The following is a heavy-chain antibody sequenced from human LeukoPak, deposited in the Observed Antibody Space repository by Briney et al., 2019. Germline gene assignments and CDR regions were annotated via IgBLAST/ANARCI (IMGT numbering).Heavy chain of an antibody. Sequence: PGGFLRLSCAASGFTVSSNYMSWVRQAPGKGLEWVSAIYSGGSTYYADSVKGRFTISRDNSKNTLYLQMNSLRAEDTAVYYCARRYCSTCPTGHSFDLWGQGTMVTVSS. J-gene: IGHJ3*01. CDR3: ARRYCSTCPTGHSFDL. V-gene: IGHV3-66*01. D-gene: IGHD2-2*01. CDR1: GFTVSSNY. CDR2: IYSGGST.